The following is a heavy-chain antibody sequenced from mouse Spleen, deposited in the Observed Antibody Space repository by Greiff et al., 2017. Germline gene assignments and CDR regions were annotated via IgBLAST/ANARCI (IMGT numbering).Heavy chain of an antibody. CDR2: IYPGDGDT. D-gene: IGHD2-3*01. CDR3: ASMSDGYLYAMDY. V-gene: IGHV1-82*01. Sequence: VMLVESGPELVKPGASVKISCKASGYAFSSSWMNWVKQRPGKGLEWIGRIYPGDGDTNYNGKFKGKATLTADKSSSTAYMQLSSLTSEDSAVYFCASMSDGYLYAMDYWGQGTSVTVSS. J-gene: IGHJ4*01. CDR1: GYAFSSSW.